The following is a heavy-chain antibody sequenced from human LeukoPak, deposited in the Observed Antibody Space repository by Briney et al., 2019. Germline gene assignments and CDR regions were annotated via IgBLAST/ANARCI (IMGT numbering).Heavy chain of an antibody. J-gene: IGHJ3*02. CDR3: AGAAAGHDAFDI. V-gene: IGHV3-74*01. CDR1: GFTFSRYW. D-gene: IGHD6-13*01. CDR2: INPDATII. Sequence: GGSLRLSCAASGFTFSRYWMHWVRQVPGKGLVWVSRINPDATIITYADSVRGRFTISRDNAKNTLYLQLSNLRAEDTAVYYCAGAAAGHDAFDIWGQGTMVTVSS.